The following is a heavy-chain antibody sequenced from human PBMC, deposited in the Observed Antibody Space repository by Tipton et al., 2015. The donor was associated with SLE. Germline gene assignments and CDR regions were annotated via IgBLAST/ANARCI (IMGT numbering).Heavy chain of an antibody. Sequence: TLSLTCTVSGGSISSYYWSWIRQSPGKGLEWIGYIYYSGGTTYNPSLKSRVTISVDTSKNQFSLKLSSVTAADTAIYYCAREEESTSGWGAFDIWGQGTMVTVSS. J-gene: IGHJ3*02. CDR3: AREEESTSGWGAFDI. CDR2: IYYSGGT. D-gene: IGHD6-19*01. V-gene: IGHV4-59*01. CDR1: GGSISSYY.